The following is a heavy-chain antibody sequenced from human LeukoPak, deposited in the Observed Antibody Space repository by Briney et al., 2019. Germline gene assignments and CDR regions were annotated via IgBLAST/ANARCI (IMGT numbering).Heavy chain of an antibody. D-gene: IGHD3-10*01. J-gene: IGHJ4*02. CDR2: INPSGGTT. CDR1: GYTFTSYY. Sequence: ASVKVSCKASGYTFTSYYMHWMRQAPGQGLEWMGIINPSGGTTNYAQKFQGRVTMTRDTSTSTVYMELSGLRSEDTAVYYCATTLLRGVITPPLDYWGQGTLVTVSS. CDR3: ATTLLRGVITPPLDY. V-gene: IGHV1-46*01.